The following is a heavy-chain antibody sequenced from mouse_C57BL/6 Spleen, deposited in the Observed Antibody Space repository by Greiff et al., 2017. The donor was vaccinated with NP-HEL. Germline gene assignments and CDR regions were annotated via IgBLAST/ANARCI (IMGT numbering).Heavy chain of an antibody. CDR1: GYSITSGYY. Sequence: EVQLVESGPGLVKPSPSLSLTCSVTGYSITSGYYWNWIRQFPGNKLEWMGYISYDGSNNYNPSLKNRISITRDTSKNQFFLKLNSVTTEDTATYYCARAPSTVVRYYFDYWGQGTTLTVSS. CDR2: ISYDGSN. D-gene: IGHD1-1*01. CDR3: ARAPSTVVRYYFDY. J-gene: IGHJ2*01. V-gene: IGHV3-6*01.